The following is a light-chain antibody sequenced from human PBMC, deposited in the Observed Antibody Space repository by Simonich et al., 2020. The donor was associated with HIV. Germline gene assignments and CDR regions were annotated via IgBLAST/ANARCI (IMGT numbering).Light chain of an antibody. V-gene: IGKV1-12*01. J-gene: IGKJ2*01. Sequence: IQMTQSPSSVSASVGDRVTIACRASQGISTLLAWYQQKPGKAPKLLIYSASTLQSGVPSRFSGSGSGTEFTLTISSLQPEDFATYYCLQDYNLYTFGQGTKLEIK. CDR3: LQDYNLYT. CDR1: QGISTL. CDR2: SAS.